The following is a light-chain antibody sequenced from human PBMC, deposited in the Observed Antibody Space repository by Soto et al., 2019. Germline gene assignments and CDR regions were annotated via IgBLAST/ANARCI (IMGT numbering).Light chain of an antibody. Sequence: EIVLTQSPATLSLSPGERATLSCRASQSVSSYLAWYQHKPGQAPRLLIHDASNRVTGTPARFSGSGSGADFSLTISSLEAEDFAVYYCQQRTNWPSSTFGQGTRLEIK. V-gene: IGKV3-11*01. CDR3: QQRTNWPSST. J-gene: IGKJ5*01. CDR2: DAS. CDR1: QSVSSY.